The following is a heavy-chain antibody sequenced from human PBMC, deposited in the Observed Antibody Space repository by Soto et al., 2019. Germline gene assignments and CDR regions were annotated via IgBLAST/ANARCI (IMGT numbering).Heavy chain of an antibody. CDR2: IYYSGST. V-gene: IGHV4-39*01. J-gene: IGHJ6*02. CDR3: ARLGLPYGMDV. CDR1: GGSISSSSYY. Sequence: SSETLSLTCTVSGGSISSSSYYWGWIRQPPGKGLEWIGSIYYSGSTYYNPSLKSRVTISVDTSKNQFSLKLSSVTAADTAVYYCARLGLPYGMDVWGQGTTATVSS. D-gene: IGHD5-18*01.